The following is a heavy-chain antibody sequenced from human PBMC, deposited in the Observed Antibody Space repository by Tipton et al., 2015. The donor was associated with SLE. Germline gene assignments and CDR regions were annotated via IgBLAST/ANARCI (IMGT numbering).Heavy chain of an antibody. V-gene: IGHV1-18*04. D-gene: IGHD6-13*01. Sequence: QLVQSGAEVKKPGASVKVSCKASGYTFTSYGISWVRQAPGQGLEWMGWISAYNGSTNYAQKLQGRVTMTTDTSTSTAYMELRSLRSDDTAVYYCARDLEAWVADRAAAGYFDLWGRGTLVTVSS. CDR3: ARDLEAWVADRAAAGYFDL. CDR2: ISAYNGST. J-gene: IGHJ2*01. CDR1: GYTFTSYG.